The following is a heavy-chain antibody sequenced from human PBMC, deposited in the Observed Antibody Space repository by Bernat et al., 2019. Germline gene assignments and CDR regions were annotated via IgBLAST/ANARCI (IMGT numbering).Heavy chain of an antibody. CDR3: AKDRLAARPRFDY. D-gene: IGHD6-6*01. Sequence: QVQLVESGGGVVQPGRSLRLSCAASGFTFSSYGMHWVRQAPGKGLEWVAVIWYDGSNKYYADSVKGRFTISRDNSKNTLYLQMNSLRAEDTAVYYCAKDRLAARPRFDYWGQGTLVTVSS. V-gene: IGHV3-33*06. CDR1: GFTFSSYG. CDR2: IWYDGSNK. J-gene: IGHJ4*02.